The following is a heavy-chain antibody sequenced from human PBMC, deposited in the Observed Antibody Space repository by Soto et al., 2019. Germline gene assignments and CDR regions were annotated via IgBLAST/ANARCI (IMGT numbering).Heavy chain of an antibody. Sequence: SETLSLTCSVSGGSINGSSYYWGWIRQPPGKGLEWIGSIYYSGSTYYNPSLKSRVTISVDTSMNQFSLKLSSVTAADTAVYYCAGQTQWLGYYYYGMDVWGQGTTVT. CDR1: GGSINGSSYY. CDR3: AGQTQWLGYYYYGMDV. V-gene: IGHV4-39*01. D-gene: IGHD6-19*01. J-gene: IGHJ6*02. CDR2: IYYSGST.